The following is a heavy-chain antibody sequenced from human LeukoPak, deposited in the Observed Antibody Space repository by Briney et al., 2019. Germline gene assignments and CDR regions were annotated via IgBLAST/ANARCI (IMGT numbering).Heavy chain of an antibody. CDR1: GGSFSGYY. Sequence: KPSETLSLTCAVYGGSFSGYYWSWIRQPPGKGLEWIGEINHSGSTNYNPSLKSRVTISVDTSKNQFSLKLSSVTAADTAVYYCARGLGAGTTTDYRGQGTLVTVSS. V-gene: IGHV4-34*01. J-gene: IGHJ4*02. CDR3: ARGLGAGTTTDY. CDR2: INHSGST. D-gene: IGHD1-1*01.